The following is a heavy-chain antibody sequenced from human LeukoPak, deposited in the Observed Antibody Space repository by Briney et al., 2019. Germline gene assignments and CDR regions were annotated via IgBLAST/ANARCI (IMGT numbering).Heavy chain of an antibody. CDR3: ARRNNPPYVDY. D-gene: IGHD1/OR15-1a*01. Sequence: PSETLSLTCAVYGGSFSGCYWSWVRQPPGKGLEWIGEIYHSGSTNYNPSLKSRVTISVDKSKNQFSLKLSSVTAADTAVYYCARRNNPPYVDYWGQGTLVTVSS. J-gene: IGHJ4*02. CDR1: GGSFSGCY. V-gene: IGHV4-34*01. CDR2: IYHSGST.